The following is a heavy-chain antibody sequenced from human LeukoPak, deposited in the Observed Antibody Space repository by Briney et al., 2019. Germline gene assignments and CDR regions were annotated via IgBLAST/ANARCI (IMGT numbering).Heavy chain of an antibody. J-gene: IGHJ4*02. CDR2: ISGSGGST. CDR3: ASMGMYDFWSGYQYYFDY. CDR1: GFTFSSYA. D-gene: IGHD3-3*01. V-gene: IGHV3-23*01. Sequence: PGGSLRLSCAASGFTFSSYAMSWVRQAPGKGLEWVSAISGSGGSTYYADSVKGRFTISRDNAKNSLYLQMNSLRDEDTAVYYCASMGMYDFWSGYQYYFDYWGQGTLVTVSS.